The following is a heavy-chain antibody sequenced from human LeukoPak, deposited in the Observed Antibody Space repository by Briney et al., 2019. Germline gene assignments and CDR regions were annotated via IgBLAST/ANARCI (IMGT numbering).Heavy chain of an antibody. Sequence: GESPKISCKGSGYSFNNYWIAWVRQMPGKGLEWMGIIYPGDSDTKYSPSFQGQVTFSADKSISTAYLQWSSLKASDTAMYYCARRRDGYDIDYWGQGTLVTVSS. D-gene: IGHD5-24*01. CDR1: GYSFNNYW. CDR3: ARRRDGYDIDY. CDR2: IYPGDSDT. J-gene: IGHJ4*02. V-gene: IGHV5-51*01.